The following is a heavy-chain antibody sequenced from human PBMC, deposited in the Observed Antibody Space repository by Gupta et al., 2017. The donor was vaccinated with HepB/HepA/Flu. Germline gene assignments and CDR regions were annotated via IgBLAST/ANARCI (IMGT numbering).Heavy chain of an antibody. Sequence: GSLRLACAASGFTVSSKYMSWVRQAPGKGLEWVSVMYSGGGTNYADSVRGRFTISRDTSKNTLSLQMDNLSVEDTAIYFCAHSAGTFGGINDAFDIWGQGTTVTVSS. CDR1: GFTVSSKY. CDR3: AHSAGTFGGINDAFDI. V-gene: IGHV3-53*01. J-gene: IGHJ3*02. CDR2: MYSGGGT. D-gene: IGHD3-3*01.